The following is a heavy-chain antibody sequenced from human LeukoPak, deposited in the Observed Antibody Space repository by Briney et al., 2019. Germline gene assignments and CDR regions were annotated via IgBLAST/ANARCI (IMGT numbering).Heavy chain of an antibody. J-gene: IGHJ4*02. V-gene: IGHV3-30*02. Sequence: GGSLRLSCAASEFTFSSYGMHWVRQAPGKGLEWVAFIRYDGSNKYYADSVKGRFTISRDNSKNTLYLQMNSLRAEDTAVYYCAKDPLWFGELLVYYFDYWGQGTLVTVSS. D-gene: IGHD3-10*01. CDR1: EFTFSSYG. CDR3: AKDPLWFGELLVYYFDY. CDR2: IRYDGSNK.